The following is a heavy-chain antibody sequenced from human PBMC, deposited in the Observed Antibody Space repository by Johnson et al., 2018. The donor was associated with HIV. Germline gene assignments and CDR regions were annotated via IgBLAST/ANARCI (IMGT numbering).Heavy chain of an antibody. CDR2: IYSGGTT. V-gene: IGHV3-66*01. D-gene: IGHD5-24*01. CDR1: GFTVSSNY. CDR3: ARDRAVPDDGYNDYAFDI. J-gene: IGHJ3*02. Sequence: VQLVESGGGLVQPGGSLRLSCAASGFTVSSNYMTWVRQAPGKGLEWVSVIYSGGTTSYSDSVKGRFTISRDNGKKSLYLQMDSLRAEDTAVYYCARDRAVPDDGYNDYAFDIWGQGTMVTVSS.